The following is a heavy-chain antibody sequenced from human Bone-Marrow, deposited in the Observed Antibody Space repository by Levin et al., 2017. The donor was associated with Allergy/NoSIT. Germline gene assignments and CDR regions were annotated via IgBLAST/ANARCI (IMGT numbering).Heavy chain of an antibody. CDR1: GFTVSDNY. V-gene: IGHV3-53*01. Sequence: PGGSLRLSCVASGFTVSDNYVNWVRQAPAKGLEWVSLINDAGSTYYADSVKGRFTLSRDNSRNTVYLQMNSLRTEDTAVYYCARDYFGSGRSWVAFDIWGQGTKVTVSS. J-gene: IGHJ3*02. CDR3: ARDYFGSGRSWVAFDI. CDR2: INDAGST. D-gene: IGHD3-10*01.